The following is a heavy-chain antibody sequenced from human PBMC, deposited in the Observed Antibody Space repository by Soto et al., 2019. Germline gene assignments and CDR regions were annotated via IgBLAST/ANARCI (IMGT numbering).Heavy chain of an antibody. D-gene: IGHD3-10*01. V-gene: IGHV4-59*01. J-gene: IGHJ6*02. Sequence: AGSLSLTCADSGGSTSSYYRSWIRQPPGKGLEWIGYIYDSGPANSNPSLKSRVTISVDTSKNQFSLKLRSVTAADAAVYYCATLEVGSDDYHGMDVWGQGTTVTVSS. CDR3: ATLEVGSDDYHGMDV. CDR2: IYDSGPA. CDR1: GGSTSSYY.